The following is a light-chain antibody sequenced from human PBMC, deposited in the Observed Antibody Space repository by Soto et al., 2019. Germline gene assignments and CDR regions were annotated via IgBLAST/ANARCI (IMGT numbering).Light chain of an antibody. Sequence: DIRMTQPPSSLSASVGDRVTIPCQASQDIATNLNWYQQKPGKAPKLLIYDASGLATGVPSRFRGSGSGTDFTLTINSLQPEDIATYYCQQYENVPITFGQWTRLEIK. CDR3: QQYENVPIT. V-gene: IGKV1-33*01. J-gene: IGKJ5*01. CDR2: DAS. CDR1: QDIATN.